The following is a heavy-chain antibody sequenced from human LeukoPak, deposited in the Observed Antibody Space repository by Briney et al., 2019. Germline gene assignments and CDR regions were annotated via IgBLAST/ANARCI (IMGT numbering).Heavy chain of an antibody. D-gene: IGHD2-2*01. V-gene: IGHV1-46*01. CDR1: GYTFINYY. CDR2: ITPSGGST. CDR3: ARLGVPTAIVYFDY. J-gene: IGHJ4*02. Sequence: ASVKVSCKASGYTFINYYIHWVRQAPGQGLEWMGIITPSGGSTNYAQKFQGRVTMTRDTSTSTVYMELSSLRSEDTAVYYCARLGVPTAIVYFDYWGQGTLVTVSS.